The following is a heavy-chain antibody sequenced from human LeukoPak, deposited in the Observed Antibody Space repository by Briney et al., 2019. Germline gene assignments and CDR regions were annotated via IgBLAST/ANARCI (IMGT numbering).Heavy chain of an antibody. CDR2: IIPIFGTA. CDR1: GGTFSSYA. J-gene: IGHJ5*02. D-gene: IGHD6-19*01. V-gene: IGHV1-69*13. CDR3: ARGNLGAVAGSRPFDP. Sequence: ASVEVSCKASGGTFSSYAISWVRQAPGQGLEWMGGIIPIFGTANYAQKFQGRVTITADESTSTAYMELSSLRSEDTAVYYCARGNLGAVAGSRPFDPWGQGTLVTVSS.